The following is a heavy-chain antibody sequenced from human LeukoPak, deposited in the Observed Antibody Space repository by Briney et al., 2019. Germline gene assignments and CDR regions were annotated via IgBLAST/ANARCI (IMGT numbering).Heavy chain of an antibody. V-gene: IGHV4-34*01. CDR1: GGSFSGYY. CDR3: ARGYCSGGSCVGY. CDR2: INHSGST. Sequence: SETLSLTCAVYGGSFSGYYWSWIRQPPGKGLEWIGEINHSGSTNYNPSLKSRVTISVDTSKNQFSLKLSSVTAADAAVYYCARGYCSGGSCVGYWGQGTLVTVSS. J-gene: IGHJ4*02. D-gene: IGHD2-15*01.